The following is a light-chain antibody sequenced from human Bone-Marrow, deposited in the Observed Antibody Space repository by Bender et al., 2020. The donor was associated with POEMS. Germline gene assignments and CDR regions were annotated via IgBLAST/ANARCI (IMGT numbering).Light chain of an antibody. V-gene: IGLV2-14*01. J-gene: IGLJ3*02. CDR1: NSDIGNYHY. Sequence: QSALTQPASVSGSPGQSITISCTGTNSDIGNYHYVSWFQQHPGKAPKLIIYEVSNRPSGVSNRFSGSKSGDTASLTISGLQAEDEADYYCNSYTSSGTWVFGGGTELTVL. CDR3: NSYTSSGTWV. CDR2: EVS.